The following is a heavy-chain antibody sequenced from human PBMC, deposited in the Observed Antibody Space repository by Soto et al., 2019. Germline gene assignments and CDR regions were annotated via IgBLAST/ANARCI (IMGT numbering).Heavy chain of an antibody. D-gene: IGHD3-3*01. CDR3: CTDGLYYDLWSDYYRGRYFDL. J-gene: IGHJ2*01. V-gene: IGHV3-15*01. Sequence: EVQLVESGGGLVKPGGSLRLSCAASGFTFSNAWMSWVRQAPGKGLEWVGRIKSKTDGGTTDYAAPVKGRFTISRDDSKKTLYLQMNSLKTEDTAVYYCCTDGLYYDLWSDYYRGRYFDLWGRGTLVTVSS. CDR1: GFTFSNAW. CDR2: IKSKTDGGTT.